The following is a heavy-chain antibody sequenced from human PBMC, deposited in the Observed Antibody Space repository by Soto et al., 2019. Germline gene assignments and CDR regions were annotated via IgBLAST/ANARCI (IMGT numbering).Heavy chain of an antibody. CDR2: ISGSGAFT. V-gene: IGHV3-23*01. D-gene: IGHD3-22*01. CDR3: AKDGSYXXSPTESDH. Sequence: EVQLLESGGGLVQPGGSLRLSCAASGFMFSSYTMSWVRQAPGXGLEWVSSISGSGAFTYYADSVKGRFTISRDNSKNTLHLQMNSLRAEDTAVYYCAKDGSYXXSPTESDHWGQGTLLTVSS. CDR1: GFMFSSYT. J-gene: IGHJ4*02.